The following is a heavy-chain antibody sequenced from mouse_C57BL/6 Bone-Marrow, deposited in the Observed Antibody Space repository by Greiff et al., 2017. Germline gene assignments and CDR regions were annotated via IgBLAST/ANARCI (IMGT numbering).Heavy chain of an antibody. J-gene: IGHJ2*01. CDR3: ARNWGYFDY. Sequence: VQLQQSGPGLVQPSQSLSITCTVSGFSLTSYGVHWVRQSPGKGLEWLGVIWSGGSTDYNAAFISRLSISKDNSKSQVFFKMNSLQADDTAIYYCARNWGYFDYWGQGTTLTVSS. CDR1: GFSLTSYG. V-gene: IGHV2-2*01. CDR2: IWSGGST.